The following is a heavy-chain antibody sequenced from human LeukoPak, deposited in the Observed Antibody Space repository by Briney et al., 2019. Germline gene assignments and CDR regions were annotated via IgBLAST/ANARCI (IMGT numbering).Heavy chain of an antibody. D-gene: IGHD3-10*01. CDR3: ASAYYYDSGSYAFDI. V-gene: IGHV4-59*01. CDR2: IYYSGST. Sequence: SETLSLTCTVSGGSISSYHWSWIRQPPGKGLEWIGYIYYSGSTNHNPSLKSRVTISVDTSKNEFSLKLSSVTAADTAVYYCASAYYYDSGSYAFDIWGQGTMVTVSS. CDR1: GGSISSYH. J-gene: IGHJ3*02.